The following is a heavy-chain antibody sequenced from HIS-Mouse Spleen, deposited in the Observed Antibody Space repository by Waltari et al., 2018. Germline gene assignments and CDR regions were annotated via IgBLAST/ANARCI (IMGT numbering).Heavy chain of an antibody. CDR1: GFTFSRYA. CDR3: ARGGIAARPKAFDI. V-gene: IGHV3-30*04. D-gene: IGHD6-6*01. CDR2: ISYDGSNK. J-gene: IGHJ3*02. Sequence: QVQLVESGGGVVQPGGSLRLSCAASGFTFSRYALPWVRPAPGKGLEWVAVISYDGSNKYYADSVKGRFTISRDNSKNTLYLQMNSLRAEDTAVYYCARGGIAARPKAFDIWGQGTMVTVSS.